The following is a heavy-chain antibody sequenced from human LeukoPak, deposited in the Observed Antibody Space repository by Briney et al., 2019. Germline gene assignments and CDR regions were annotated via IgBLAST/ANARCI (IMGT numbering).Heavy chain of an antibody. Sequence: PGGSLRLSYAASGFTFSTYSMSWVRQAPGRGLEWVSYISSISSIIYYADSVKGRFTISRDNARNSLYLQMNSLRAEDTAVYYCTRSRPGTEAGQPNFDYWGQGTLVTVSS. CDR1: GFTFSTYS. CDR2: ISSISSII. V-gene: IGHV3-48*01. CDR3: TRSRPGTEAGQPNFDY. J-gene: IGHJ4*01. D-gene: IGHD6-13*01.